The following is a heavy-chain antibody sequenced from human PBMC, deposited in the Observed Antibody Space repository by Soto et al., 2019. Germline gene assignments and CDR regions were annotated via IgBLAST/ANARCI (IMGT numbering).Heavy chain of an antibody. D-gene: IGHD2-15*01. V-gene: IGHV4-34*01. CDR1: VGSFSGYY. CDR3: ARGTQLVVAPTPYDY. CDR2: INHSGST. Sequence: PSETLSITCAIYVGSFSGYYWSWIRQPPGKGLEWIGEINHSGSTNYNPSLKSRVTISVDTSKNQFSLKLSSVTAADTAVYYCARGTQLVVAPTPYDYWGQGTMVTVPS. J-gene: IGHJ4*02.